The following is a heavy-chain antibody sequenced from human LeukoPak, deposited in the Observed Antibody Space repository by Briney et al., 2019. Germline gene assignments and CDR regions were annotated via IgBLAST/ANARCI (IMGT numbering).Heavy chain of an antibody. D-gene: IGHD2-2*01. CDR1: GYTFTSYG. CDR2: IIPIFGTA. V-gene: IGHV1-69*13. J-gene: IGHJ5*02. Sequence: ASVKVSCKASGYTFTSYGISWVRQAPGQGLEWMGGIIPIFGTANYAQKFQGRVTITADESTSTAYMELSSLRSEDTAVYYCARGRKSLGYCSSTSCYSYNWFDPWGQGTLVTVSS. CDR3: ARGRKSLGYCSSTSCYSYNWFDP.